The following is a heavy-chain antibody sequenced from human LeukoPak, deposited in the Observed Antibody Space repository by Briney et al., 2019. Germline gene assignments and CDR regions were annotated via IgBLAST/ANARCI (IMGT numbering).Heavy chain of an antibody. CDR3: ARYSSSWYDDAFDI. J-gene: IGHJ3*02. D-gene: IGHD6-13*01. V-gene: IGHV3-23*01. Sequence: PGGSLRLSCAASGFTLSSYSMNWVRQAPGKGLEWVSAISGSGGSTYYADSVKGRFTISRDNSKNTLYLQMNSLRAEDTAVYYCARYSSSWYDDAFDIWGQGTMVTVSS. CDR1: GFTLSSYS. CDR2: ISGSGGST.